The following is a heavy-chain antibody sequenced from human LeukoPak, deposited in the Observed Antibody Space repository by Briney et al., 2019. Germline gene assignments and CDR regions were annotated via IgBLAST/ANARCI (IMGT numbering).Heavy chain of an antibody. CDR1: GGSFSGYY. D-gene: IGHD6-6*01. CDR3: ASAGYSSSSFDY. Sequence: PSETLSLTCAVYGGSFSGYYWSWIRQPPGKGLEWIGEINHSGSTNYNPSLKSRVTISVDTSKNQFSLKLSSVTAADTAVYYCASAGYSSSSFDYWGQGTLVTVSS. CDR2: INHSGST. J-gene: IGHJ4*02. V-gene: IGHV4-34*01.